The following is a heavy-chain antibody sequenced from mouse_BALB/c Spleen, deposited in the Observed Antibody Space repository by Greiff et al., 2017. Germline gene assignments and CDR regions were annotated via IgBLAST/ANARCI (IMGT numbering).Heavy chain of an antibody. CDR3: ARHEDYGLAWFAY. D-gene: IGHD1-2*01. CDR1: GFTFSSYY. V-gene: IGHV5-6-2*01. CDR2: INSNGGST. J-gene: IGHJ3*01. Sequence: EVKLVESGGGLVKLGGSLKLSCAASGFTFSSYYMSWVRQTPEKRLELVAAINSNGGSTYYPDTVKGRFTISRDNAKNTLYLQMSSLKSEDTALYYCARHEDYGLAWFAYWGQGTLVTVSA.